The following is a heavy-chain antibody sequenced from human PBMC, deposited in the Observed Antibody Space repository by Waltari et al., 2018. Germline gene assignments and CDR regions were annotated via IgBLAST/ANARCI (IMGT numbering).Heavy chain of an antibody. CDR1: GYTFTSYD. CDR3: AREGGSDFWSGYPETTDAFDI. V-gene: IGHV1-8*03. Sequence: QVQLVQSGAEVKKPGASVKVSCKASGYTFTSYDINWVRQATGQGLEWMGWMNPNSGNTGYAQKFQGRVTITRNTSISTAYMELSSLRSEDTAVYYCAREGGSDFWSGYPETTDAFDIWGQGTMVTVSS. CDR2: MNPNSGNT. D-gene: IGHD3-3*01. J-gene: IGHJ3*02.